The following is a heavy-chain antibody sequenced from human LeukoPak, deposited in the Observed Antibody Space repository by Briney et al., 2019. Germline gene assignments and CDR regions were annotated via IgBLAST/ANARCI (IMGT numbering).Heavy chain of an antibody. CDR2: IIPIFGTA. CDR3: ARATVDIVATITLGAFDI. CDR1: GGTFSSYA. Sequence: SVKVSCKASGGTFSSYAISWVRQAPGQGLEWMGGIIPIFGTANYAQKSQGRVTVTADESTSTAYLELSSLRSEDTAVYYCARATVDIVATITLGAFDIWGQGTMVTVSS. D-gene: IGHD5-12*01. V-gene: IGHV1-69*13. J-gene: IGHJ3*02.